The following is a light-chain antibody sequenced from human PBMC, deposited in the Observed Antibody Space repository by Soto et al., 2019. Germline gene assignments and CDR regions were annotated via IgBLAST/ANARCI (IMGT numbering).Light chain of an antibody. CDR3: CSYADSRTYV. Sequence: QSALTQPASVSGSPGQSITISCTGTTGDLGSYNLVSWYQQHPGKAPKLMIYEDNKRPSGVSNRFSGSKSGNTAALTISSLQAEDEADYYCCSYADSRTYVFGTGTKLTVL. CDR1: TGDLGSYNL. V-gene: IGLV2-23*01. J-gene: IGLJ1*01. CDR2: EDN.